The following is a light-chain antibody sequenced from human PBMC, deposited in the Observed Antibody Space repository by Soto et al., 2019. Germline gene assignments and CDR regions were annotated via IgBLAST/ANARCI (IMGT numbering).Light chain of an antibody. CDR1: SSDVGGSDY. CDR3: TSYKRGPLYV. J-gene: IGLJ1*01. V-gene: IGLV2-14*03. CDR2: GVS. Sequence: QSALTQPASVSGSPGQSITVSCTGSSSDVGGSDYISWYQQHPGKAPRLIIYGVSDRPSGVSSRFSGSKSGNTASLTISGLQPEDEAHYYCTSYKRGPLYVFSTGTKLTVL.